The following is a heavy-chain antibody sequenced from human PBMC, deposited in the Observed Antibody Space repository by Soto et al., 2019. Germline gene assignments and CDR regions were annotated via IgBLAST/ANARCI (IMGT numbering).Heavy chain of an antibody. J-gene: IGHJ4*02. Sequence: EVQVLESGGGLVQPGGSLRLSCVASGFTFSSCAMSWVRQAPGKGLEWVSGIGGSGDDPDYADSVKGRFTISRDNSENTLYMQMNSLRAEDTAVYYCAKESYNRHTDFDYWGQGTLVTVPS. V-gene: IGHV3-23*01. CDR3: AKESYNRHTDFDY. CDR2: IGGSGDDP. D-gene: IGHD3-10*01. CDR1: GFTFSSCA.